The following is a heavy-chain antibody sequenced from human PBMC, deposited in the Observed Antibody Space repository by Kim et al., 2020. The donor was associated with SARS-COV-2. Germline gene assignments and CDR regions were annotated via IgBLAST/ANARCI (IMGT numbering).Heavy chain of an antibody. CDR1: GYSFTSYW. J-gene: IGHJ6*02. D-gene: IGHD3-10*01. V-gene: IGHV5-10-1*01. Sequence: GESLKISCKGSGYSFTSYWISWVRQMPGKGLEWMGRIDPSDSYTNYSPSFQGHVTISADKSISTAYLQWSSLKASDTAMYYCARSRHKTYYYGSGAGYGMDVWGQGTTVTVSS. CDR3: ARSRHKTYYYGSGAGYGMDV. CDR2: IDPSDSYT.